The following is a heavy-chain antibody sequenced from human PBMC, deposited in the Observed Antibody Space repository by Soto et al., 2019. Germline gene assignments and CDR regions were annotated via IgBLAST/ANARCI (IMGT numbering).Heavy chain of an antibody. J-gene: IGHJ4*02. D-gene: IGHD6-19*01. V-gene: IGHV3-33*01. CDR3: ARAGSSGWYLTFFDY. CDR1: GFTFSSYG. CDR2: IWYDGSNK. Sequence: QVQLVESGGGVVQPGRSLRLSGAASGFTFSSYGMHWVRQAPGKGLEWVAVIWYDGSNKYYADSVKGRFTISRDNSKNTLYLQMNSLRAEDTAVYYCARAGSSGWYLTFFDYWGQGTLVTVSS.